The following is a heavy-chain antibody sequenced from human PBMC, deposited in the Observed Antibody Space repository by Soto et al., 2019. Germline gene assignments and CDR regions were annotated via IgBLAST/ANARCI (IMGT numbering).Heavy chain of an antibody. Sequence: SETLSLTCTVSGGSISSGDYYWGWIRQPPGKSLEWIGTIYNHGNTYSNPSLKSRVTISVDTSNNQLSLKLRSVTAADTAVYYCARHDGFSSGWIFDYWGHGTLVTVSS. J-gene: IGHJ4*01. D-gene: IGHD6-19*01. CDR1: GGSISSGDYY. CDR3: ARHDGFSSGWIFDY. V-gene: IGHV4-39*01. CDR2: IYNHGNT.